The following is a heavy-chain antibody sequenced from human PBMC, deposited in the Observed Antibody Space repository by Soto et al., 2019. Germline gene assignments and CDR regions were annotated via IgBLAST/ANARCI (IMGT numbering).Heavy chain of an antibody. V-gene: IGHV3-15*07. CDR3: TTGLDGSGSYYYYYYGMDV. CDR1: GFTFSNAW. CDR2: IKSKTDGGTT. D-gene: IGHD3-10*01. J-gene: IGHJ6*02. Sequence: GGSLRLSCAASGFTFSNAWMNWVRQAPGKGLEWVGRIKSKTDGGTTDYAAPVKGRFTISRDDSKNTLYLQMNSLKTEDTAVYYCTTGLDGSGSYYYYYYGMDVWGQGTTVTVSS.